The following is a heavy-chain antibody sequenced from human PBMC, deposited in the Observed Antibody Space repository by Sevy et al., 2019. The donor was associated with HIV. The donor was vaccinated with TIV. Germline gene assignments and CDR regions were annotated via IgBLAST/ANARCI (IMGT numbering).Heavy chain of an antibody. CDR1: GFTFGSYW. Sequence: GGSLRLSCAASGFTFGSYWMHWVRQAPGKGLMWVSRINSDETSTRYAYSVKGRFTVSRDNAKNALYLQMNSLRVEDTATYYCTRDGFYYDRSGYSNFDHWGQGSLVTVSS. V-gene: IGHV3-74*01. J-gene: IGHJ4*02. CDR2: INSDETST. CDR3: TRDGFYYDRSGYSNFDH. D-gene: IGHD3-22*01.